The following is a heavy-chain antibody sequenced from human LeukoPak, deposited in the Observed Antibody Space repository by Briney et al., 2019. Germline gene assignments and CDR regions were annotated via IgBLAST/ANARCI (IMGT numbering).Heavy chain of an antibody. V-gene: IGHV4-34*01. CDR1: GGSFSGYY. D-gene: IGHD3-10*01. CDR3: GGYGSGIYYPFT. Sequence: SSETLSLTCAVYGGSFSGYYWSWSRQPPGKGLEWIVEINHSGSTNYNPSLKSRVTISVDTSKNQFSLRLTSVTAADTAVYFCGGYGSGIYYPFTWGQGTLVTISS. CDR2: INHSGST. J-gene: IGHJ4*02.